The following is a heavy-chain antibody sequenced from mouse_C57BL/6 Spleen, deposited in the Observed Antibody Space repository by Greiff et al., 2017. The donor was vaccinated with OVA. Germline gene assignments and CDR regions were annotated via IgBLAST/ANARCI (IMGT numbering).Heavy chain of an antibody. CDR2: IHPNSGST. V-gene: IGHV1-64*01. Sequence: VQLKQPGAELVKPGASVKLSCKASGYTFTSYWMHWVKQRPGQGLEWIGMIHPNSGSTNYNEKFKSKATLTVDKSSSTAYMQLSSLTSEDSAVYYCAREIYYYGSTRAMDYWGQGTSVTVSS. J-gene: IGHJ4*01. CDR1: GYTFTSYW. CDR3: AREIYYYGSTRAMDY. D-gene: IGHD1-1*01.